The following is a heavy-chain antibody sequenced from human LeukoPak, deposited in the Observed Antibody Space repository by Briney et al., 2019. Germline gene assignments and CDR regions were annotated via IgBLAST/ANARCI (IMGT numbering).Heavy chain of an antibody. CDR3: AKDSPYAYYGSGSYWDY. J-gene: IGHJ4*02. V-gene: IGHV3-23*01. Sequence: GGSLRLSCAASGFTFSSYAMSWVRQAPGKGLEWVSAISGSGSTYYADSVKGRFTISRDNSKNTLYLQMNSLRAEDTAVYYCAKDSPYAYYGSGSYWDYWGQGTLVTVSS. D-gene: IGHD3-10*01. CDR2: ISGSGST. CDR1: GFTFSSYA.